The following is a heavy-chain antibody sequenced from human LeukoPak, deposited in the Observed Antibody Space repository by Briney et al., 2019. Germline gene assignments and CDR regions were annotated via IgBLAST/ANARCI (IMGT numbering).Heavy chain of an antibody. CDR3: AITMSHAFHI. Sequence: PGGSLRLSCAASGFTFSTYNMNWVRQAPGKGLEWVSSITSSSSYTFYADSVKGRFTISRDNAKNSLYLQMNSLRAEDTAVYYCAITMSHAFHIWGQGTMVTVSS. CDR1: GFTFSTYN. J-gene: IGHJ3*02. CDR2: ITSSSSYT. D-gene: IGHD3-22*01. V-gene: IGHV3-21*04.